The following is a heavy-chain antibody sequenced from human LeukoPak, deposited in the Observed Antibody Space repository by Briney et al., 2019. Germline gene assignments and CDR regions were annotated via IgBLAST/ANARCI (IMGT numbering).Heavy chain of an antibody. CDR1: GFTFNNAC. V-gene: IGHV3-15*01. J-gene: IGHJ4*02. D-gene: IGHD6-19*01. Sequence: SWVSLRLSCAASGFTFNNACMSWVRQAPGKGLEWVGRTKSKTDGGTTDYAAPVKGRFTISRDDSKNTLYLQMNSLKTEDTAVYYCTTDLALYRSAPYIWGQGTLVTVS. CDR2: TKSKTDGGTT. CDR3: TTDLALYRSAPYI.